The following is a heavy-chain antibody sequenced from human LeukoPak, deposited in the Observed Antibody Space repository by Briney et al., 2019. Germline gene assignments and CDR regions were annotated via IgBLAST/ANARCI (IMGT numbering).Heavy chain of an antibody. J-gene: IGHJ4*02. V-gene: IGHV3-23*01. CDR2: ISGSGGST. CDR1: GFTFSSYA. Sequence: GGSLRLSCAASGFTFSSYAMSWVRQAPGKGLEWVSAISGSGGSTYYADSVQGRFTISRDNSKNTLYLQMNSLRAEDTAVYYCAKDQGTYCSGGSCYSGINYYGAGFDYWGQGTLVTVSS. D-gene: IGHD2-15*01. CDR3: AKDQGTYCSGGSCYSGINYYGAGFDY.